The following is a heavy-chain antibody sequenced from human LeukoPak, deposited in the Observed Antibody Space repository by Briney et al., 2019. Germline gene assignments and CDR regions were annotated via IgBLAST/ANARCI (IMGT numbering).Heavy chain of an antibody. CDR1: GGSISSGGYS. CDR2: IYHSGST. D-gene: IGHD6-13*01. Sequence: SETLSLTCAVSGGSISSGGYSWSWIRQPPGKGLEWIGYIYHSGSTYYNPSLKSRVTISVDRSKNQFSLKLSSVTAADTAVYYCARGGYSNRHNWFDPWDQGTLVTVSS. CDR3: ARGGYSNRHNWFDP. J-gene: IGHJ5*02. V-gene: IGHV4-30-2*01.